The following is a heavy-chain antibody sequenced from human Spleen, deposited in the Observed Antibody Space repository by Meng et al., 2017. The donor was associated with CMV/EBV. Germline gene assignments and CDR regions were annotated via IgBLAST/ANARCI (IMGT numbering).Heavy chain of an antibody. V-gene: IGHV1-69*10. CDR2: IIPILGIA. J-gene: IGHJ6*02. CDR3: ARGMFYYDSSGYYDYYYYGMDV. Sequence: YAISWVRQAPGQGLEWMGGIIPILGIANYAQKFQGRVTITADKSTSTAYMELSSLRSEDTAVYYCARGMFYYDSSGYYDYYYYGMDVWGQGTTVTVSS. D-gene: IGHD3-22*01. CDR1: YA.